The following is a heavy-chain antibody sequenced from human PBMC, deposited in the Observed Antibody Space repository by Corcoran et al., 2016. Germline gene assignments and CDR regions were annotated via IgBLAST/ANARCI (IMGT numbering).Heavy chain of an antibody. V-gene: IGHV6-1*01. CDR2: TYYRSKWYN. CDR1: GDSVSSNSAA. Sequence: QVQLQQSGPGLVKPSQTLSLTCSISGDSVSSNSAAWNWIRQSPSRGLEWLGRTYYRSKWYNDYAVSVKSRITINPDTSKNQFSLQLNSVTPEDTAGDYCARDYYDSSGYLKLYNSFDPWGKGTLVTVSS. CDR3: ARDYYDSSGYLKLYNSFDP. D-gene: IGHD3-22*01. J-gene: IGHJ5*02.